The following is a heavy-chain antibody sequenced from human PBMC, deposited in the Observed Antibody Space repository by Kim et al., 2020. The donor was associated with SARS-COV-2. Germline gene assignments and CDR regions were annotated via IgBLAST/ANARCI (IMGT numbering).Heavy chain of an antibody. CDR3: TTGRAPGY. J-gene: IGHJ4*02. Sequence: GSTIYYADSVKGRFTSSKDNAKNSLYLQMNSLRAEDTAVYYCTTGRAPGYWGQGILVTVSS. CDR2: GSTI. V-gene: IGHV3-11*01.